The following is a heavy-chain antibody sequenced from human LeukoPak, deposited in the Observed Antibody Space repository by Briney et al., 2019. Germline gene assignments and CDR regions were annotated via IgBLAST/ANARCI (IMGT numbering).Heavy chain of an antibody. V-gene: IGHV3-74*01. CDR3: ARGGTRSFDQ. CDR2: VNKDGTST. J-gene: IGHJ4*02. CDR1: GFTFSSYW. Sequence: GGSLRLSCAASGFTFSSYWMHWVRQAQGKGLEWVSRVNKDGTSTNYADSVKGRFTISRDNAKNTLYLQMNSLRAEDTAVYYCARGGTRSFDQWGQGTLVTVSS.